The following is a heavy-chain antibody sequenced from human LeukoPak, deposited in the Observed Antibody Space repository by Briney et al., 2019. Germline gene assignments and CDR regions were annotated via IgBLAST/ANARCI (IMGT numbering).Heavy chain of an antibody. CDR1: GFIFSNYG. J-gene: IGHJ3*02. D-gene: IGHD6-13*01. CDR2: ISSTGDYI. V-gene: IGHV3-21*01. Sequence: GGSLRLSCAVSGFIFSNYGMNWVRQAPGKGLEWVSSISSTGDYIYYADSVKGRFTISRDNAKNSLFLQMNSLRAEDTAVYHCARDRQQQLSAFDIWGQGTMATVSS. CDR3: ARDRQQQLSAFDI.